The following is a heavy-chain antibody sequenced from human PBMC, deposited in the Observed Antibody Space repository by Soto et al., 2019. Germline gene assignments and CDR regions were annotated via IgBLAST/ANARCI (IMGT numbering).Heavy chain of an antibody. V-gene: IGHV4-59*01. Sequence: KTSETLSLTCSVSGGSISGSYWSWIRQSPGKGLEWLGYVYYTGSTNYSPSLRSRVSISVDTSKNEFSLRLSSVTAADTAVYFCASGKGVDGSHYLDNWGQGTLVTVSS. D-gene: IGHD1-26*01. CDR2: VYYTGST. J-gene: IGHJ4*02. CDR1: GGSISGSY. CDR3: ASGKGVDGSHYLDN.